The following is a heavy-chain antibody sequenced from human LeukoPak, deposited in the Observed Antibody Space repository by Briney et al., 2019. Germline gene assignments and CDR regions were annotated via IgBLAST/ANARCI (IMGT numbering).Heavy chain of an antibody. D-gene: IGHD6-25*01. Sequence: SETLSLTCGVHGASFSLYHWSWIRQSPGKGLEWLGEVNRWGRTNYNPSLESRVTISVDTSKNQFSLNLRSLTAADTAVYYCATDPQSSVYYFWSQGALVTVSS. CDR1: GASFSLYH. CDR3: ATDPQSSVYYF. CDR2: VNRWGRT. J-gene: IGHJ4*02. V-gene: IGHV4-34*01.